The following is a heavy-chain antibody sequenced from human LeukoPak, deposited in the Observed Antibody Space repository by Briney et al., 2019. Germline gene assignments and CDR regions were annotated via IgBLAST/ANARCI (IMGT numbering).Heavy chain of an antibody. CDR1: GFTFSSYW. V-gene: IGHV3-74*01. CDR3: TRRVDAARWYDP. CDR2: INGDGTTI. J-gene: IGHJ5*02. Sequence: PGGSLRLSCAASGFTFSSYWMHWVRQAPGEGLVWVSRINGDGTTISYAGSVKGRFTISRDNAKNTLYLQMNSLRAEDTATYYCTRRVDAARWYDPWGQGTLVTVSS. D-gene: IGHD2-8*01.